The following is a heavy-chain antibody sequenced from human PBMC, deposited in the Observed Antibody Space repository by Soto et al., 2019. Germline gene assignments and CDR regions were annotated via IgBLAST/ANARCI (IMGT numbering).Heavy chain of an antibody. CDR1: GFSISAYS. Sequence: EVQLVKSGGGLVNPGGSLRLSCTASGFSISAYSLQWVRQVPGKGLEWVSYISSGSTSIYYADSVKGRFTISRDNAETSLFLQMNSLRDEDTAVYYCAACRRPTPYDLFYAMDVWGQGTTVSVSS. CDR3: AACRRPTPYDLFYAMDV. D-gene: IGHD1-1*01. CDR2: ISSGSTSI. V-gene: IGHV3-48*02. J-gene: IGHJ6*02.